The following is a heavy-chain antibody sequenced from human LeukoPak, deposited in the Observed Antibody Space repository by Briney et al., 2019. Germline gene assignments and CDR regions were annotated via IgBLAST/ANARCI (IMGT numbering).Heavy chain of an antibody. CDR3: ARDYVGVAGTFDY. CDR2: VNHGGST. D-gene: IGHD6-19*01. V-gene: IGHV4-34*01. CDR1: GFTFSDYY. Sequence: GSLRLSCAVSGFTFSDYYMSWIRQPPGKGLEWIGEVNHGGSTNYNPSLKSRVTISIDTSKNQFSLKLSSVTAADTAVYYCARDYVGVAGTFDYWGQGTLVTVSS. J-gene: IGHJ4*02.